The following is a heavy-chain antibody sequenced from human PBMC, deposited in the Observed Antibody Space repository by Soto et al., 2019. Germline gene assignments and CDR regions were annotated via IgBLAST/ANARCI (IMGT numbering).Heavy chain of an antibody. Sequence: QVQLQQWGAGLLKPSETLSLTCAVYGGSFSGYYWSWIRQPPGKGLEWIGEINHSGSTNYNPSLKSRVAISVDTSKDQFSLKLSSVTAADTAVYDCARNDKPHYYGSGNWFDPWGQGTLVTVSS. CDR3: ARNDKPHYYGSGNWFDP. J-gene: IGHJ5*02. CDR2: INHSGST. V-gene: IGHV4-34*01. D-gene: IGHD3-10*01. CDR1: GGSFSGYY.